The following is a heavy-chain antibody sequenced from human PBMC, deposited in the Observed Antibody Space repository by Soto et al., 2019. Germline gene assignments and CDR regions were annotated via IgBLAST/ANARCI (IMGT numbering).Heavy chain of an antibody. CDR2: IKGSHAGGTT. Sequence: EVQLVESGGGLVEPGGSIRLSCVASGFTFTKASMTWVRQAPGKGLEWVGRIKGSHAGGTTDYATSVKGRFTISRDDSKNTLYLQMNSLKTEDTSVYYCATGGGDPGSNFYGAYWVQGTLVTVSS. D-gene: IGHD1-26*01. J-gene: IGHJ4*02. CDR1: GFTFTKAS. V-gene: IGHV3-15*01. CDR3: ATGGGDPGSNFYGAY.